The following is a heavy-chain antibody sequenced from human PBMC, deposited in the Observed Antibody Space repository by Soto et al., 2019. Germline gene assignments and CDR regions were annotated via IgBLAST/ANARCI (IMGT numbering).Heavy chain of an antibody. V-gene: IGHV1-8*01. CDR2: MNPNSANT. CDR3: ARGVRGCSGGSCYSGYYYYYMDV. D-gene: IGHD2-15*01. Sequence: QVQLVQSGAEVKKPGASVKVSCKASGYTFTSYDINWVRQATGQGLEWMGWMNPNSANTGYEQKFQGRVTMTRNTSISTAYMDLSSLRSEDTAVYFCARGVRGCSGGSCYSGYYYYYMDVWGKGTTVTVSS. CDR1: GYTFTSYD. J-gene: IGHJ6*03.